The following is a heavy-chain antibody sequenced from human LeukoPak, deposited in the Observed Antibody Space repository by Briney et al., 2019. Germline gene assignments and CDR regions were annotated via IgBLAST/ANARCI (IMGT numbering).Heavy chain of an antibody. CDR1: GFTFTNYG. Sequence: PGRSLRLSCAASGFTFTNYGMHWVRQAPGKGLEWVAAISYDETKKYYADSVRGRFTLSRDNSKNTVYLQMKSLRADDTAVYYCPNLDLYYDILTGYSDNVYDIWGQGTMVSVSS. V-gene: IGHV3-30*18. CDR3: PNLDLYYDILTGYSDNVYDI. D-gene: IGHD3-9*01. CDR2: ISYDETKK. J-gene: IGHJ3*02.